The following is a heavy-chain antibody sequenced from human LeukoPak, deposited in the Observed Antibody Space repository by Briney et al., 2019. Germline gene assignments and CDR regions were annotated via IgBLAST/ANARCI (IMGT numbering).Heavy chain of an antibody. Sequence: ASVKVSCKVSGYTLTELSMHWVRQAPGKGLEWMGGFDPEDGETIYAQKFQGRVTMTEVTSTDTAYMELSSLRSEDTAVYYCATDGDCGGDCYDGIDVWGQGTTVTVSS. D-gene: IGHD2-21*01. CDR2: FDPEDGET. V-gene: IGHV1-24*01. J-gene: IGHJ6*02. CDR3: ATDGDCGGDCYDGIDV. CDR1: GYTLTELS.